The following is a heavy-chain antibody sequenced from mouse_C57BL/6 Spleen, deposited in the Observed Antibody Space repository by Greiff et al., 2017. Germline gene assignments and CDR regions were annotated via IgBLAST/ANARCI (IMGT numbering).Heavy chain of an antibody. CDR1: GYTFTSYW. CDR3: ARSRYYGNYFAY. J-gene: IGHJ3*01. CDR2: IYPGSGST. D-gene: IGHD2-1*01. V-gene: IGHV1-55*01. Sequence: QVQLQQPGAELVKPGASVKMSCKASGYTFTSYWITWVKQRPGQGLEWIGDIYPGSGSTNYNEKFKSKATLTVDTSSSTAYMQLSSLTSEDSAVYYCARSRYYGNYFAYWGQGTLVTVSA.